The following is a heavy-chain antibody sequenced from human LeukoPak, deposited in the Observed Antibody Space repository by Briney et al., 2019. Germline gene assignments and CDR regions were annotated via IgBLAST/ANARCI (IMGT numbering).Heavy chain of an antibody. Sequence: KPSETLSLTCTVSGGSISSYYWSWIRQPPGKGLEWIGYIYYSGSTNYNPSLKSRVTISVDTSKNQFSLNLSSATAADTAVYYCARVQHSSGWSPEYFQHWGQGTLVTVSS. D-gene: IGHD6-19*01. CDR1: GGSISSYY. CDR3: ARVQHSSGWSPEYFQH. V-gene: IGHV4-59*01. J-gene: IGHJ1*01. CDR2: IYYSGST.